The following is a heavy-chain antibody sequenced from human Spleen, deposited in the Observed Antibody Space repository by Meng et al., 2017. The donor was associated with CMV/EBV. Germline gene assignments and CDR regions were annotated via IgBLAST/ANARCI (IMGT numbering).Heavy chain of an antibody. Sequence: GGSLRLSCAASGFTFSRSAMNWVRQAPGKGLEWVSVIYSGGSSRYYADSVKGRFTISRDNSRGTLYLQMNSLRAEDTAVYYCAKVGDSGSLPTFDYWGQGTLVTVSS. J-gene: IGHJ4*02. CDR2: IYSGGSSR. V-gene: IGHV3-23*03. D-gene: IGHD1-26*01. CDR1: GFTFSRSA. CDR3: AKVGDSGSLPTFDY.